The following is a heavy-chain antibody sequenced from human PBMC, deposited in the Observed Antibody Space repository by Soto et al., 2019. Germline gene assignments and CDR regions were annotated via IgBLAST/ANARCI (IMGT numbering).Heavy chain of an antibody. J-gene: IGHJ4*02. CDR2: INQDGSEK. CDR1: GFTFSTSW. Sequence: PGGSLRLSCAASGFTFSTSWMDWVRQTPGKGLEWVANINQDGSEKNHVDSVKGRFTISRDNAKNSLFLQMSSLTAEDSGLYYCTRYLDFWGQGTLVTVSS. V-gene: IGHV3-7*01. CDR3: TRYLDF.